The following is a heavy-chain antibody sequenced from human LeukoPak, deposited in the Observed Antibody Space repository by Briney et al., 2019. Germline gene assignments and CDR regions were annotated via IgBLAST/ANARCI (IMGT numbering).Heavy chain of an antibody. CDR1: GFTFSSYS. Sequence: GGSLRLSCAASGFTFSSYSMNWVRQAPGKGLEWVSSISSSSSYIYYADSVKGRFTISRDNAKNSLYLQMNSLRAEDTAVYYCARVKLATAAFDIWGQGTMVTVSS. CDR2: ISSSSSYI. CDR3: ARVKLATAAFDI. J-gene: IGHJ3*02. D-gene: IGHD1-1*01. V-gene: IGHV3-21*01.